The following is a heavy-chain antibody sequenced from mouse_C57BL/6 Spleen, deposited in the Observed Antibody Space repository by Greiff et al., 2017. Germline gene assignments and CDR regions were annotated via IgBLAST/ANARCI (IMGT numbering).Heavy chain of an antibody. Sequence: VQLVESGAELARPGASVKMSCKASGYTFPSYTMHWVKQRPGQGLEWIGYINPSSGYTKYNQKFKNKATLTADKSSSTAYMQLSSLTSEDSAVYYCARSELGLAWFAYWGQGTLVTVSA. CDR2: INPSSGYT. D-gene: IGHD4-1*01. CDR3: ARSELGLAWFAY. V-gene: IGHV1-4*01. J-gene: IGHJ3*01. CDR1: GYTFPSYT.